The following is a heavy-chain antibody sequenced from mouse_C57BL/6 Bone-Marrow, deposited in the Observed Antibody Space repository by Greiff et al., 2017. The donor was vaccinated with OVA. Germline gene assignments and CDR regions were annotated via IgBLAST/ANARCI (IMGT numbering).Heavy chain of an antibody. V-gene: IGHV14-4*01. CDR1: GFNIKDDY. CDR2: IDPENGDT. Sequence: VQLQQSGAELVRPGASVKLSCTASGFNIKDDYMHWVKQRPEQGLEWIGWIDPENGDTEYASKFQGKATITADTSSNTAYLQLSSLTSEDSAVYFCARSGGYGSSSYWYFDVWGTGTTVTVSS. CDR3: ARSGGYGSSSYWYFDV. D-gene: IGHD1-1*01. J-gene: IGHJ1*03.